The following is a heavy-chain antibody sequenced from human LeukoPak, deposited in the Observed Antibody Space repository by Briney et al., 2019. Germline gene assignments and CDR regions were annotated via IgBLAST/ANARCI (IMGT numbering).Heavy chain of an antibody. CDR1: GGTFSSYA. D-gene: IGHD6-19*01. Sequence: GASVKVSCKASGGTFSSYAISWVRQAPGQGLEWMGRIIPILGIANYAQKFQGRVTITADESTSTAYMELSSLRSEDTAVYYCARISYSSGWTGGFDYWGQGTLVTVSS. CDR2: IIPILGIA. V-gene: IGHV1-69*04. J-gene: IGHJ4*02. CDR3: ARISYSSGWTGGFDY.